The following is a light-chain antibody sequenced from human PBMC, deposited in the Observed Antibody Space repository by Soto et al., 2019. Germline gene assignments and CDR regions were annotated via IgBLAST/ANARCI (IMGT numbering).Light chain of an antibody. CDR2: DAS. V-gene: IGKV3-11*01. CDR3: QQRGNWPIT. CDR1: QSISSY. Sequence: EIVLTQSPATLSLSPGERATLSCRASQSISSYLAWYKQKPGQAPRLLIYDASNRATGIPAKFSGSGSGTDFTLTIGSLEPEDSAVYYCQQRGNWPITFGQGKRLEIK. J-gene: IGKJ5*01.